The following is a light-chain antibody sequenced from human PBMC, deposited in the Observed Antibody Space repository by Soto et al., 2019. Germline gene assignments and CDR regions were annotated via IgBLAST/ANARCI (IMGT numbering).Light chain of an antibody. V-gene: IGKV1-39*01. CDR1: QSVSSC. CDR3: QQSYTTSSWT. Sequence: DIQLIQSPSTLSASVGDRVTITCHTSQSVSSCLTWYQQKPGKAPKLLINAVSTLHSGVPSRFSGSGSETDVTLTISSLQPDDSGTYYCQQSYTTSSWTFGQGTKVEI. J-gene: IGKJ1*01. CDR2: AVS.